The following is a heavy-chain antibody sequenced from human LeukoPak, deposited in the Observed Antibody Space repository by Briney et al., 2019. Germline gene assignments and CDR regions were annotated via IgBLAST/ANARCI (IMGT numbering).Heavy chain of an antibody. D-gene: IGHD3-22*01. CDR2: ISSSSSYI. Sequence: AGSLRLSCAASGFSFSSYSMNWVRQPPGKGLEWVSSISSSSSYIYYADSVKGRFTISRDNAKHSPYLQMNSLRAEDTAVYYCARVLSRDYGSGSYSYYDSSGYYSTWGQGTLVTVSS. V-gene: IGHV3-21*01. CDR1: GFSFSSYS. CDR3: ARVLSRDYGSGSYSYYDSSGYYST. J-gene: IGHJ5*02.